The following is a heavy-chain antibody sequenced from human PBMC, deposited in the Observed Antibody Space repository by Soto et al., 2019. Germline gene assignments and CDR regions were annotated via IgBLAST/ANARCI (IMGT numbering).Heavy chain of an antibody. CDR3: AKVSSSWYAGFFDL. CDR2: IYSDGST. CDR1: GFTVSSNY. Sequence: GGSLRLSCAASGFTVSSNYMSWVRQAPGKGLEWVSFIYSDGSTYYADSVKGRFTISRDNSKNTLYLQMNTLRVEDTAVYYCAKVSSSWYAGFFDLWGQGTLVTVSS. D-gene: IGHD6-13*01. V-gene: IGHV3-66*01. J-gene: IGHJ4*02.